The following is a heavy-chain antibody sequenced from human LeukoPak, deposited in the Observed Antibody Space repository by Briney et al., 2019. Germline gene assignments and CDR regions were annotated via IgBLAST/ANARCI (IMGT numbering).Heavy chain of an antibody. J-gene: IGHJ4*02. CDR1: GFTFSSYG. Sequence: PGGSLRLSCAASGFTFSSYGMHWVRQAPGKGLEWVAVIWYDGSNKYYADSVKGRFTISRDNSKNTLYLQMNSLRAEDTAVYYCARDQGYGDHDGYWGQGTQVTVSS. CDR3: ARDQGYGDHDGY. V-gene: IGHV3-33*01. CDR2: IWYDGSNK. D-gene: IGHD4-17*01.